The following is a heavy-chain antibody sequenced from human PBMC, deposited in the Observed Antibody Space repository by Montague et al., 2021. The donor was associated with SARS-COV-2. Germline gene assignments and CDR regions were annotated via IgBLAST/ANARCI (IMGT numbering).Heavy chain of an antibody. D-gene: IGHD3-22*01. J-gene: IGHJ6*02. CDR2: MYNSGST. Sequence: SETLSLTCTVSGGSFSSCKYYWSWIRQPAGKGLEWIGHMYNSGSTNYNPSLKSRFTISVDTSKNQFSLKLRSVTAADTAVYYCARDSPVVITISSWKYYGRDVWGQGTTVTGSS. CDR3: ARDSPVVITISSWKYYGRDV. CDR1: GGSFSSCKYY. V-gene: IGHV4-61*10.